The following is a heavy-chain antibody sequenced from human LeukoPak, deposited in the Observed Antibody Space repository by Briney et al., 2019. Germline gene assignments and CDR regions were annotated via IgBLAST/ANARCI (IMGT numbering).Heavy chain of an antibody. J-gene: IGHJ5*02. CDR1: GHTFTNYY. V-gene: IGHV1-2*02. Sequence: ASVKVSCKSSGHTFTNYYLHWVRQAPGQGLEWLGWIHPNTGATNYAQKFQGRVTVTRDTSISTTYVELSRLTSADTAVYYCASNASGYNWLNVWGQGTLVTVSS. CDR2: IHPNTGAT. D-gene: IGHD2-2*01. CDR3: ASNASGYNWLNV.